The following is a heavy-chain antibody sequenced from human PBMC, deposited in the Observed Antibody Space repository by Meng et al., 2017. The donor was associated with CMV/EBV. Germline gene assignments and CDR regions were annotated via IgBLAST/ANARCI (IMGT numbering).Heavy chain of an antibody. Sequence: SETLSLTCAVYGGSFSGYYCSWIRQPPGKGLEWIGEINHSGSTNYNPSLKSRVTISVDTSKNQFSLKLSSVTAADTAVYYCARGRILDIVVVVAAKGDGMDVWGQGTTVTVSS. V-gene: IGHV4-34*01. CDR2: INHSGST. CDR3: ARGRILDIVVVVAAKGDGMDV. D-gene: IGHD2-15*01. CDR1: GGSFSGYY. J-gene: IGHJ6*02.